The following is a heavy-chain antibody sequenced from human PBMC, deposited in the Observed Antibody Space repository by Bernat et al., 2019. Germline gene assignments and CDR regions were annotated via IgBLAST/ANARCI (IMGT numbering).Heavy chain of an antibody. CDR2: INHDGSER. D-gene: IGHD1-1*01. J-gene: IGHJ4*02. CDR1: GFNFFNYW. V-gene: IGHV3-7*03. CDR3: ATDRTTLTQFRFDF. Sequence: EVQLVESGGGLVQPGGSLRLSCAASGFNFFNYWMMWVRQAPGKGPEWVANINHDGSERNHVDSVKGRFTISRDNDKNSLFLQMSSLRAEDTAVYYCATDRTTLTQFRFDFWGQGMLVTVSS.